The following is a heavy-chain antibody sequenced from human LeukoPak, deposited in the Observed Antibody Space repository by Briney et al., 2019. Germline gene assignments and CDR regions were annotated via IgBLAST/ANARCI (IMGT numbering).Heavy chain of an antibody. CDR3: ARSVPDYTRFDY. D-gene: IGHD4-11*01. Sequence: GGSLRLSCVASGVTLSNYAMSWARQAPGKGLEWVSTFKTKYHQVYYAESVRGRFTISTDNSRNTVFLQMNSLRADDTALYYCARSVPDYTRFDYWGQGALVTVSS. CDR2: FKTKYHQV. CDR1: GVTLSNYA. V-gene: IGHV3-23*05. J-gene: IGHJ4*02.